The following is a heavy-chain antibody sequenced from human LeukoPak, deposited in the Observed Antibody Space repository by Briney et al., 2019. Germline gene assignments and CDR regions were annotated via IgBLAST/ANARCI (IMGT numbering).Heavy chain of an antibody. CDR3: AREYSSSSGRRAFDI. Sequence: SETLSLTCTVSGGSISSFSWSWIRQPPGKGLEWIGYMYYSGSTNYNPSLKSRATISGDTSKNHFSLKLSSVTAADTAVYYCAREYSSSSGRRAFDIWGQGTMVTVSS. V-gene: IGHV4-59*08. D-gene: IGHD6-6*01. CDR1: GGSISSFS. J-gene: IGHJ3*02. CDR2: MYYSGST.